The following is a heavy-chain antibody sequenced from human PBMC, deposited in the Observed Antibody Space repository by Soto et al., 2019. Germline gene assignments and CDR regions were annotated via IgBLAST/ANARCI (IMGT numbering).Heavy chain of an antibody. CDR2: NNHSGST. D-gene: IGHD6-13*01. CDR3: PRRPPRLYISNWYYFDY. V-gene: IGHV4-34*01. Sequence: PSESLSVICGYDGGSFSIYYWSWLRQPPGKGLDSIGENNHSGSTNYNPSLKSRVTISVGTSKNQFFLELSSVTAADTAVSCCPRRPPRLYISNWYYFDYWGQGTMVPGSS. CDR1: GGSFSIYY. J-gene: IGHJ4*02.